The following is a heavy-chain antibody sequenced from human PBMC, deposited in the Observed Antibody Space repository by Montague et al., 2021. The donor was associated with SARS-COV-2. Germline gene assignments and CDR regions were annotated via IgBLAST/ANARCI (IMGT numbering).Heavy chain of an antibody. J-gene: IGHJ5*02. CDR2: INHSGST. D-gene: IGHD2-2*02. V-gene: IGHV4-34*01. CDR1: GGPFSGYY. CDR3: ASLTLGYCSSTSCYSDWFDP. Sequence: SETLSLTCAVYGGPFSGYYWSWIRQPPGKGLEWIGEINHSGSTSYNPSLKSRVTISVDTSKSQFSLKLSSVTAADTAVYYCASLTLGYCSSTSCYSDWFDPWGQGTLVTVPS.